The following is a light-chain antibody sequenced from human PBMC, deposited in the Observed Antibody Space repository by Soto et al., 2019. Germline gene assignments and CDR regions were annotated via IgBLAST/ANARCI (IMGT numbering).Light chain of an antibody. CDR2: GAS. V-gene: IGKV1-17*03. J-gene: IGKJ2*01. Sequence: DIQMTQSPSAMSASVGDRVTITCRASQGINAFLAWFQQKPGKVPKRLIYGASRLQSGVPSRFSGGGSGTEFTLTISSLQPEDFATYYCQQHYTYPYTLGQGTKLDIK. CDR3: QQHYTYPYT. CDR1: QGINAF.